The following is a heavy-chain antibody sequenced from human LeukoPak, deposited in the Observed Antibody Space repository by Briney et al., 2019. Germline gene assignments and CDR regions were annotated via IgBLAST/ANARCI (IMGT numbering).Heavy chain of an antibody. D-gene: IGHD6-13*01. V-gene: IGHV1-2*02. CDR2: INPKSGAA. CDR1: GYIFSDYY. Sequence: GASVKLSCKASGYIFSDYYKHWVRQAPGQGLEWLGWINPKSGAADYAQQFRGRVTMTRDTSINTDYMEMKRVTSDDTAVYYCARGAEAETSPLDFWGQGTLVTVSS. J-gene: IGHJ4*02. CDR3: ARGAEAETSPLDF.